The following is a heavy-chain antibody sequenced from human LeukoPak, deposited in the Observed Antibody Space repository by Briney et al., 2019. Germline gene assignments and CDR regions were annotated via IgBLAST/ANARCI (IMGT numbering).Heavy chain of an antibody. CDR3: ARDSRSGWLLNYFDY. V-gene: IGHV6-1*01. D-gene: IGHD6-19*01. Sequence: SQTLSLTCAISGDSVSSNSAAWNWIRQSPSRGLEWLGRTYYRSKWYNDYAVSVKSRITINPDTSKNQFSLKLSSVTAADTAVYYCARDSRSGWLLNYFDYWGQGTLVTVSS. CDR2: TYYRSKWYN. J-gene: IGHJ4*02. CDR1: GDSVSSNSAA.